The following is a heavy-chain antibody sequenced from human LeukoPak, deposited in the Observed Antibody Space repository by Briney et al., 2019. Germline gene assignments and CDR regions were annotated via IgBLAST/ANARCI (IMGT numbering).Heavy chain of an antibody. CDR3: ARAPGTMVRGVINLIDY. V-gene: IGHV4-34*01. D-gene: IGHD3-10*01. Sequence: PSETLSLTCAVYGGSFSGYYWSWIRQPPGKGLEWIGEINHSGSTNYNPSLKSRVTISVDKSKNQFSLKLSSVTAADTPVYYCARAPGTMVRGVINLIDYWGQGTLVTVSS. J-gene: IGHJ4*02. CDR2: INHSGST. CDR1: GGSFSGYY.